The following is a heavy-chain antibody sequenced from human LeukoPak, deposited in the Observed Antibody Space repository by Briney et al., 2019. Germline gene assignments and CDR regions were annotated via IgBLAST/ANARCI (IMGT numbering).Heavy chain of an antibody. Sequence: SETLSLTCTVSGGSISSSSYYWGWIRQPPGKGLEWIGSIYYSGSTYYNPSLKSRVTISVDTSKNQFSLKLSSVTAADTAVYYCARRGIAAAGYFDYWGQGTVVTVSS. V-gene: IGHV4-39*01. CDR3: ARRGIAAAGYFDY. CDR1: GGSISSSSYY. D-gene: IGHD6-13*01. CDR2: IYYSGST. J-gene: IGHJ4*02.